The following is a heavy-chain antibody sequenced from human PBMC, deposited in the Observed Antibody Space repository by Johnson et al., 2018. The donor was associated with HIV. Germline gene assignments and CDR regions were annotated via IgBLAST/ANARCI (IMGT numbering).Heavy chain of an antibody. Sequence: VQLVESGGGVVRPGGSLRLSCATTGFIFDDYAMHWVRQAPGKGLEWVSLITWDGDSTYYADSVKGRFTISRDNSKNSLYLQMNSLRAEDTAVYYCARGGQLVLDAFDIWGQGTMVTVSS. CDR1: GFIFDDYA. J-gene: IGHJ3*02. V-gene: IGHV3-43D*03. CDR2: ITWDGDST. CDR3: ARGGQLVLDAFDI. D-gene: IGHD6-6*01.